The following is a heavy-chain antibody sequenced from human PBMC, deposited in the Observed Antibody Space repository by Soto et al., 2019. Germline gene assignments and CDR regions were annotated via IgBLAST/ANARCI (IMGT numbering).Heavy chain of an antibody. CDR2: INAGNGNT. J-gene: IGHJ6*02. CDR3: ARALSGWRLINGHFGVDV. Sequence: QVRLVQSGTQVKKPGASVMVSCKATGYTFANYAIHWVRQAPGQDFEWMGWINAGNGNTINSQKFQGIVTFTRNTYATTADMVVGSLGVEDTELYFWARALSGWRLINGHFGVDVWGQGTTVIVSS. CDR1: GYTFANYA. D-gene: IGHD3-10*01. V-gene: IGHV1-3*01.